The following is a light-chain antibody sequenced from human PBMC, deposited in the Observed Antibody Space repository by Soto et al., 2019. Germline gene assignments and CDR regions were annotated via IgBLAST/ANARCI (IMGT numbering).Light chain of an antibody. CDR1: QSINNW. CDR2: KAS. Sequence: DIQMTHSPSSRSASVGDRVTSTCRASQSINNWLAWYQQKPGKAPKLLIYKASNLQSGVPSRFSGSGSGTEFTLTISSLQPDDFATYYCQQYNSYSYTLGQGTKVDNK. J-gene: IGKJ2*01. CDR3: QQYNSYSYT. V-gene: IGKV1-5*03.